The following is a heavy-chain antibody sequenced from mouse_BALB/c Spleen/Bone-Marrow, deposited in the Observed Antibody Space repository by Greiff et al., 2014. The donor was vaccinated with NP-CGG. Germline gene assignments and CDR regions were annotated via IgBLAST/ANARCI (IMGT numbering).Heavy chain of an antibody. CDR1: GYSITSGYY. V-gene: IGHV3-6*02. CDR3: AIYGYDGGFAY. CDR2: ISYDGSN. J-gene: IGHJ3*01. Sequence: LQQQSGPGLVKPSQSLSLTCSVTGYSITSGYYWNWIRQFPGNRLEWMGYISYDGSNNYNPSLKNRISITRDTSKNQFFLRLNSVTTEDTATYYCAIYGYDGGFAYWGQGTLVTVSA. D-gene: IGHD2-2*01.